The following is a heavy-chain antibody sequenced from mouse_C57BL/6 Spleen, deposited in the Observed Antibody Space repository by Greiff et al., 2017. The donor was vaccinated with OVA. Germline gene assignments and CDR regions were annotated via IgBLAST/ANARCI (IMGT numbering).Heavy chain of an antibody. V-gene: IGHV1-15*01. J-gene: IGHJ4*01. CDR2: IDPETGGT. CDR3: TRGPFTVVGAGAMDY. CDR1: GYTFTDYE. Sequence: QVQLKESGAELVRPGASVTLSCKASGYTFTDYEMPWVKQTPVHGLEWIGAIDPETGGTDYNQKFKGKATLTADKSSSTAYMELRSLTSEDSAVDYCTRGPFTVVGAGAMDYWGQGTSVTVSS. D-gene: IGHD1-1*01.